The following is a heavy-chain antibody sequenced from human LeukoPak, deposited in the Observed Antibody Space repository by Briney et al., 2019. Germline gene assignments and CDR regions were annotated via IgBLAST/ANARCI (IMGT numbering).Heavy chain of an antibody. J-gene: IGHJ3*02. D-gene: IGHD6-13*01. CDR1: GFTFDDYA. CDR2: INWNSNSL. V-gene: IGHV3-9*01. Sequence: PGRSLRLSCAASGFTFDDYAMHWVRQAPGKGLEWVSGINWNSNSLGYADSVKGRFTISRDNAKNSLYLQMNSLRDEDTALYYCAKDTTRSWYRAGASDIWGRGTMVTVSS. CDR3: AKDTTRSWYRAGASDI.